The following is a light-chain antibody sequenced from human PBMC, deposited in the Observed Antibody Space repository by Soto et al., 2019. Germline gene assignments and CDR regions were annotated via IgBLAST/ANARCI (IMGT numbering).Light chain of an antibody. V-gene: IGKV3-20*01. CDR3: QQYGSSPKRT. CDR2: GAS. J-gene: IGKJ4*01. CDR1: QSVSSTY. Sequence: EIVLTQSPCTLSLSPGERATLSCRASQSVSSTYLAWYQQKPGQAPRLLIYGASSRATGIPDRFSGSGSGTDFTLTISRLEPEDFAVYYCQQYGSSPKRTFGGGTKVDIK.